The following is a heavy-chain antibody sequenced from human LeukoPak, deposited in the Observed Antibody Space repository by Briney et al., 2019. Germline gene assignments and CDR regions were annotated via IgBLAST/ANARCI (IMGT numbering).Heavy chain of an antibody. V-gene: IGHV3-48*01. J-gene: IGHJ4*02. CDR3: AILAPSRTFDY. CDR2: ISGSSNSI. CDR1: GFTFGSSS. Sequence: GGSLRLSCAASGFTFGSSSINWVRQAPGKGLEWVSYISGSSNSINYADSVKGRFTISRDNAKNSLYLQMNSLRAEDTAVYYCAILAPSRTFDYWGQGTLVTVSS.